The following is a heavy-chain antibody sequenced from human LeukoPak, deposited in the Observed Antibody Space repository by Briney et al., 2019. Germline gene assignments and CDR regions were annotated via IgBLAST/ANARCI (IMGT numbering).Heavy chain of an antibody. D-gene: IGHD3-10*01. J-gene: IGHJ4*02. CDR3: ARAITMVRGVIDY. CDR2: IRSNRGST. CDR1: GCTFSNYA. V-gene: IGHV3-64*01. Sequence: GGSLRLSCAASGCTFSNYAMHWVRQAPGKGLEYVSAIRSNRGSTYYANSVKDRFTISRDNSKNTLYLQMGSLRAEDMAVYYCARAITMVRGVIDYWGQGTLVTVSS.